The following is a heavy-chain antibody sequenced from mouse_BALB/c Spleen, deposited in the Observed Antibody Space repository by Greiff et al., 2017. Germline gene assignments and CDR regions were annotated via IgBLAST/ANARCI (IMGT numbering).Heavy chain of an antibody. D-gene: IGHD2-1*01. V-gene: IGHV5-6-5*01. J-gene: IGHJ1*01. CDR2: ISSGGST. CDR1: GFTFSSYA. Sequence: EVQLMESGGGLVKPGGSLKLSCAASGFTFSSYAMSWVRQTPGKRLEWVASISSGGSTYYPDSVKGRFTISRDNARNILYLQMSSLRSEDTAMYYCARGYGNYDWYFDVWGAGTTVTVSS. CDR3: ARGYGNYDWYFDV.